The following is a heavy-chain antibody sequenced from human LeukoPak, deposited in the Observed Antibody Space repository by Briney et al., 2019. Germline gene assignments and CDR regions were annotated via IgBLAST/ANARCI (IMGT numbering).Heavy chain of an antibody. CDR3: FDY. CDR2: ISNSGSTI. V-gene: IGHV3-11*01. J-gene: IGHJ4*02. CDR1: GFTFSDYY. Sequence: GGSLRVSCAASGFTFSDYYMSWIRQAPGKGLEWVSHISNSGSTIYYAHSVKGRFTISRDNDTAVYYCARRKHSSGWSPNEYYFDYWGQGTLVTVSS. D-gene: IGHD6-13*01.